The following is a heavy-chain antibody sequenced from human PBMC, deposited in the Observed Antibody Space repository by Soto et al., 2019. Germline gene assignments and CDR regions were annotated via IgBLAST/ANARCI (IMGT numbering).Heavy chain of an antibody. CDR1: GFTVSSNY. V-gene: IGHV3-53*04. D-gene: IGHD3-3*02. CDR3: ARDSRFDP. Sequence: EVQLVESGGGLVQPGGSLRLSCAASGFTVSSNYMTWVRQAPGKGLEWVSVIYSGGYTYYADSVKGRFTISRHNSKNTLDLEMTSLRAEDTAVYYCARDSRFDPWGQGTLVTVSS. CDR2: IYSGGYT. J-gene: IGHJ5*02.